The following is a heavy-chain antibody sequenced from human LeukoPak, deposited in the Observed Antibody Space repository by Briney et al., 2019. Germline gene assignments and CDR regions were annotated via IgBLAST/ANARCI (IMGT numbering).Heavy chain of an antibody. CDR1: GGSISSSSYY. Sequence: ASETLSLTCTVSGGSISSSSYYWGWIRQPPGKGLEWIGSIYYSGSTYYNPSLKSRVTISVDTSKNQFSLKLSSVTAADTAVYYCARWKYYGSGMDYWGQGTLVTVSS. CDR2: IYYSGST. CDR3: ARWKYYGSGMDY. V-gene: IGHV4-39*07. D-gene: IGHD3-10*01. J-gene: IGHJ4*02.